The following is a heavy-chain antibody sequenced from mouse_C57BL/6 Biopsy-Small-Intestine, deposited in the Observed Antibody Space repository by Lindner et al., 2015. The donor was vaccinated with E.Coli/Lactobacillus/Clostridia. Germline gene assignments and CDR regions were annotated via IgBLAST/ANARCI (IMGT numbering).Heavy chain of an antibody. CDR1: GYTFTDYW. D-gene: IGHD4-1*01. Sequence: VQLQESGAELMKPGASVKLSCKATGYTFTDYWIEWIKQRPGQGLEWIGVINPGSGVPNYNEKFKGKATLTADKSSSTAYMQLSSLTSEDLAVYFCARGTEYFDYWGQGTTLTVSS. CDR2: INPGSGVP. CDR3: ARGTEYFDY. J-gene: IGHJ2*01. V-gene: IGHV1-54*01.